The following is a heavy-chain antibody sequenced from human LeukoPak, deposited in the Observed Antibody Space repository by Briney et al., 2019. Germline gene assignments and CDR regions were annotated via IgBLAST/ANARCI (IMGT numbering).Heavy chain of an antibody. V-gene: IGHV4-61*02. CDR1: GGSISSGSYY. Sequence: SQTLSLTCTVSGGSISSGSYYWSWIRQPAGKGLEWIGRIYTSGSTNYNPSLKSRVTISVDTSKNQFSLKLSSVTAADTAVYYCARALQRIAVAGTDYWGQGTLVTVSS. CDR2: IYTSGST. CDR3: ARALQRIAVAGTDY. J-gene: IGHJ4*02. D-gene: IGHD6-19*01.